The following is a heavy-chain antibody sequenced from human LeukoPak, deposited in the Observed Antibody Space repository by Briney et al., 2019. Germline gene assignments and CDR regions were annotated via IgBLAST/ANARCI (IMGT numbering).Heavy chain of an antibody. J-gene: IGHJ2*01. CDR3: ARPRIWRLWGFRTWYLAI. D-gene: IGHD4/OR15-4a*01. CDR2: INHSGST. V-gene: IGHV4-34*01. CDR1: GGSFSGYY. Sequence: SETLSLTCAVYGGSFSGYYWSWIRQPPGKGLEWIGEINHSGSTNYNPSLKSRVTISVDTSKNQFSLKLSSVTAADTAVYYCARPRIWRLWGFRTWYLAIWGPGNLVTASS.